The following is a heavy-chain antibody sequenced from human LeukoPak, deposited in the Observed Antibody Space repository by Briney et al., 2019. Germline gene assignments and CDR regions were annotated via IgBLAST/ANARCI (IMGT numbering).Heavy chain of an antibody. CDR2: ISGSGGST. Sequence: GGSLRLSCAASGFTFSSYAMSWVRQAPEKGLEWVSAISGSGGSTYYADSVKGRFTISRDNSKNTLYLQMNSLRAEDTAVYYCAKDWQLVLGYYYGMDVWGQGTTVTVSS. D-gene: IGHD6-6*01. J-gene: IGHJ6*02. V-gene: IGHV3-23*01. CDR3: AKDWQLVLGYYYGMDV. CDR1: GFTFSSYA.